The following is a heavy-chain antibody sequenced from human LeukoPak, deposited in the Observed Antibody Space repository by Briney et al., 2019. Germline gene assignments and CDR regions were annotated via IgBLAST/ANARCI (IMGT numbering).Heavy chain of an antibody. CDR2: INPNSGGT. J-gene: IGHJ4*02. D-gene: IGHD3-10*01. CDR1: GYTFTGYY. V-gene: IGHV1-2*02. Sequence: ASVKVSCKASGYTFTGYYMHWVRQAPGQGLEWMGWINPNSGGTNYAQKFQGRVTMTRDTSISTAYMELSRLRSDDTAVYYCARARGGPSDLWFGELSSIGGATDFDYWGQGTLVTVSS. CDR3: ARARGGPSDLWFGELSSIGGATDFDY.